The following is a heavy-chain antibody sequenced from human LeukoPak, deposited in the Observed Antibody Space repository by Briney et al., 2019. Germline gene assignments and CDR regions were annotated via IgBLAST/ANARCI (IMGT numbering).Heavy chain of an antibody. Sequence: GASVKVSCKASGGTFSSYAISWVRQAPGQGLEWMGGIIPIFGTANYAQKFQGRVTITTDESTSTAYMELSSLRSEDTAVYYRARGIAARPSWFDPWGQGTLVTVSS. CDR3: ARGIAARPSWFDP. V-gene: IGHV1-69*05. D-gene: IGHD6-6*01. J-gene: IGHJ5*02. CDR1: GGTFSSYA. CDR2: IIPIFGTA.